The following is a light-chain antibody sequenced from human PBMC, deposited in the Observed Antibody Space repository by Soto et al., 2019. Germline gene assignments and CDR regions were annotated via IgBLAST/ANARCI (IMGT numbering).Light chain of an antibody. CDR1: QSISSF. CDR2: AAS. V-gene: IGKV1-39*01. CDR3: QQYKIDST. J-gene: IGKJ2*01. Sequence: DIQMTQSPSSLSASLGDRVTITCRASQSISSFLNWYQQKPGKAPKLLIFAASNLQSGVPSRFSGSGSGTDFTLTISSLQPEDFATYYCQQYKIDSTFGQGTKLEVK.